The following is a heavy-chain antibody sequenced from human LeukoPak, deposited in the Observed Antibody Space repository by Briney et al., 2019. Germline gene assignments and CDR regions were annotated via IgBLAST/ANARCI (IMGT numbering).Heavy chain of an antibody. V-gene: IGHV3-33*01. J-gene: IGHJ5*02. CDR1: GFTFSSYG. CDR2: IWYDGSNK. CDR3: ARGTYGDNPHRWFDP. D-gene: IGHD4-17*01. Sequence: GGSLRLSCAASGFTFSSYGMHWVRQAPGKGLEWVAVIWYDGSNKYYADSVKGRFTISRDNSKNTLYLQMNSLRDEDTAVYYCARGTYGDNPHRWFDPWGQGTLVTVSS.